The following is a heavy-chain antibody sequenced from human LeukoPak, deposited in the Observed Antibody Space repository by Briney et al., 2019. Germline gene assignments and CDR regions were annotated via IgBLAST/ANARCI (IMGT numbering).Heavy chain of an antibody. CDR3: ARGKYFDWPPIYYYYYYMDV. J-gene: IGHJ6*03. CDR1: GYTFTSYD. Sequence: ASVKVSCKASGYTFTSYDINWVRQATGQGLEWMGWMNPNSGNTGYAQKFQGRVTITRNTSISTAYMEPSSLGSEDTAVYYCARGKYFDWPPIYYYYYYMDVWGKGTTVTVSS. V-gene: IGHV1-8*03. CDR2: MNPNSGNT. D-gene: IGHD3-9*01.